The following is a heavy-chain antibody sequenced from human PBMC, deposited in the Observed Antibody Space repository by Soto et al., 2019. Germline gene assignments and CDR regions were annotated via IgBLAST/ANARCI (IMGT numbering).Heavy chain of an antibody. J-gene: IGHJ4*02. V-gene: IGHV2-5*02. CDR3: SHRRVGYGDPDYYFEY. Sequence: QITLKESGPTLGKPTQTLTLTCTFSGFSLSTNAVGVGWIRQPQGKALEWLALIYWDNDERYSPSLKSRLIITKDPSKNQVVLTMTNMDPVDTATYYCSHRRVGYGDPDYYFEYWGQGILVTVSS. CDR2: IYWDNDE. CDR1: GFSLSTNAVG. D-gene: IGHD4-17*01.